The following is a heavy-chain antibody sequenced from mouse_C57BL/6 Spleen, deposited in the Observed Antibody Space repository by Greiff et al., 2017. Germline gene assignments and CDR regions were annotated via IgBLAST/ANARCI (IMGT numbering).Heavy chain of an antibody. D-gene: IGHD2-1*01. CDR3: AGGNSEGWFDY. CDR2: IHPSNGGT. J-gene: IGHJ3*01. CDR1: GYTFTSYW. Sequence: VQLQQSGTELVKPGASVKLSCKASGYTFTSYWMHWVKQRPGQGLEWIGNIHPSNGGTNYNEKFKSKATLTVDKSSSTAYMQLSSLTSEDSAVYCCAGGNSEGWFDYWGQGTLVTVSA. V-gene: IGHV1-53*01.